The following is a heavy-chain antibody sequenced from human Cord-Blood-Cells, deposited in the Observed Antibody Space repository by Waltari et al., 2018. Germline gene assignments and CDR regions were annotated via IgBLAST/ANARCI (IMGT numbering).Heavy chain of an antibody. J-gene: IGHJ4*02. D-gene: IGHD5-18*01. CDR1: GFTVSSNY. CDR3: ARDGLVREYSYGYFY. Sequence: EVQLVESGGGLIQPGGSLRLSCAASGFTVSSNYMSWVRQAPGKGLEWVSVIYSGGSTYYADSVKGRFTISRDNSKNTLYLQMNSLRAEDTAVYYCARDGLVREYSYGYFYWGQGTLVTVSS. CDR2: IYSGGST. V-gene: IGHV3-53*01.